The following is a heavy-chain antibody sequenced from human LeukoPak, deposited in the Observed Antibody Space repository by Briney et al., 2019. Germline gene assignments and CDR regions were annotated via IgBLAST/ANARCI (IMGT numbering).Heavy chain of an antibody. CDR1: GFTFSSYG. D-gene: IGHD6-6*01. Sequence: GGSLRLSCAASGFTFSSYGMHWVRQAPGKGLEWVAVIWYDGSNKYYADSVKGRFTISRDNSKNTLYLQMNSLRAEDTAVYYCARGPHSGSSRPYYYYGMDVWGQGTTVTVSS. V-gene: IGHV3-33*01. J-gene: IGHJ6*02. CDR3: ARGPHSGSSRPYYYYGMDV. CDR2: IWYDGSNK.